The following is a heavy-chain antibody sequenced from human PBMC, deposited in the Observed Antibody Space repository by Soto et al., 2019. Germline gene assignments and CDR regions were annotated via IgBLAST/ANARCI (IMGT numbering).Heavy chain of an antibody. Sequence: GGSLRLSCTASGFSFAGYALTWVRLAPGKGLEWVASISGGGGSTYYTDSVKGRFSISRDNSNRVVYLQMGSLTAGDTAVYYCAKTETFNGYYNAFDYWGQGTRVTVSS. J-gene: IGHJ4*02. CDR2: ISGGGGST. CDR1: GFSFAGYA. D-gene: IGHD3-9*01. CDR3: AKTETFNGYYNAFDY. V-gene: IGHV3-23*01.